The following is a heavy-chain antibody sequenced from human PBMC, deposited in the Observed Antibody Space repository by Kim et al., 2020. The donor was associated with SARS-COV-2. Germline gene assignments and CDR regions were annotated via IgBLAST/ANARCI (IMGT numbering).Heavy chain of an antibody. D-gene: IGHD1-26*01. Sequence: SETLSLTCTVSGGSISSSSYYWGWIRQPPGKGLEWIGSIYYSGSTYYNPSLKSRVTISVDTSKNQFSLKLSSVTAADTAVYYCARRQPVGELFDYWGQGTLVTVSS. CDR1: GGSISSSSYY. CDR2: IYYSGST. J-gene: IGHJ4*02. V-gene: IGHV4-39*01. CDR3: ARRQPVGELFDY.